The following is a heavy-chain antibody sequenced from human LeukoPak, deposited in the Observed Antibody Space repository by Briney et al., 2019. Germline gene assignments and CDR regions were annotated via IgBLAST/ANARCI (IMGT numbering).Heavy chain of an antibody. Sequence: GGSLKLACAPCGLAFSSYEKNWARRATGGGLEWLSYISSRGSTIYYAGSVKGRLTISRDNAKNSLYLQMNSLRAEDTAVYYCARLSYCSGGSCSTYYYYYYMDVWGKGTTVTVSS. CDR1: GLAFSSYE. CDR2: ISSRGSTI. V-gene: IGHV3-48*03. CDR3: ARLSYCSGGSCSTYYYYYYMDV. D-gene: IGHD2-15*01. J-gene: IGHJ6*03.